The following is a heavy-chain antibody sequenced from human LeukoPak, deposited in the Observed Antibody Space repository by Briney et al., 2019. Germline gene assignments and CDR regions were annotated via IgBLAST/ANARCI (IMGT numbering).Heavy chain of an antibody. D-gene: IGHD6-19*01. V-gene: IGHV3-64*02. CDR3: AKVGSGWPGYYFDY. J-gene: IGHJ4*02. CDR1: GFTFSSYA. CDR2: ISSNGGTT. Sequence: GGSLRLSCAASGFTFSSYAMHWVRLSPGKGLEYVTGISSNGGTTSYADSVQGRFTISRDNSKNTLYLQMGSLRGEDMAVYYCAKVGSGWPGYYFDYWGQGTLVTVSS.